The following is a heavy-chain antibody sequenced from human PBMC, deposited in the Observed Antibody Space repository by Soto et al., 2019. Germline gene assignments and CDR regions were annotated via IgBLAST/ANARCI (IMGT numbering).Heavy chain of an antibody. CDR2: IYLGGSP. CDR1: GDSVSSDY. V-gene: IGHV4-4*09. J-gene: IGHJ4*02. Sequence: PSETLSLTCTVSGDSVSSDYWSWIRRPPGKRLEYIGYIYLGGSPNYNPSLENRVTISADTSKNQFSLKLSSVTAADTAVYYCASRKSSPYFDYWGQGTLVTVSS. D-gene: IGHD3-10*01. CDR3: ASRKSSPYFDY.